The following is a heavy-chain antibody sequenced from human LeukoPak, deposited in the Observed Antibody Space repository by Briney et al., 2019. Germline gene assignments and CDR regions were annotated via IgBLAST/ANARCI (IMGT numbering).Heavy chain of an antibody. J-gene: IGHJ4*02. V-gene: IGHV4-30-2*01. CDR2: IYHSGSA. CDR3: ARDLLSRYYDFWSGLSPGY. D-gene: IGHD3-3*01. CDR1: GGSISSGGYY. Sequence: SQTLSLTCTVSGGSISSGGYYWSWIRQPPGKGLEWIGYIYHSGSAYYNPSLKSRVTISVDRSKNQFSLKLSSVTAADTAVYYCARDLLSRYYDFWSGLSPGYWGQGTLVTVSS.